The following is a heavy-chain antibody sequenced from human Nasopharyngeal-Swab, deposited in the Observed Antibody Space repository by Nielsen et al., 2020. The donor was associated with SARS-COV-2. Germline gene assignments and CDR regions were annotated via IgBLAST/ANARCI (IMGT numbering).Heavy chain of an antibody. CDR3: AKDSDYYGSGSPFY. Sequence: GESLKISCAASGFTFSSYGMHWVRQAPGKGLEWVAVISYDGSNKYYADSVKGRFTISRDNSKNTLHLQMNSLRAEDTAVYYCAKDSDYYGSGSPFYWGQGTLVTVSS. CDR1: GFTFSSYG. J-gene: IGHJ4*02. D-gene: IGHD3-10*01. V-gene: IGHV3-30*18. CDR2: ISYDGSNK.